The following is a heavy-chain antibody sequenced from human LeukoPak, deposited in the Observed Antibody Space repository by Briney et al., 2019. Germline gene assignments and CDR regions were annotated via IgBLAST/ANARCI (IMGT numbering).Heavy chain of an antibody. V-gene: IGHV3-23*01. D-gene: IGHD6-19*01. J-gene: IGHJ5*02. CDR3: AKGSGGVWYGWFAP. Sequence: GGSLRLSCAASGVAFGSSAMTWVRQPPGKGLEWVASIYASGGNTYYADSVKGRITISKANSKNTFYLQMYTLSADATAFYYVAKGSGGVWYGWFAPWGEGALVTVSS. CDR2: IYASGGNT. CDR1: GVAFGSSA.